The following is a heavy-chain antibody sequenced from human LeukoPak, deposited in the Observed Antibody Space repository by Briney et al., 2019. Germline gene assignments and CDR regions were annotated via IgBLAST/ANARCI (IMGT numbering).Heavy chain of an antibody. D-gene: IGHD1-26*01. V-gene: IGHV1-69*04. J-gene: IGHJ6*02. CDR3: ARKFWELRERYYYGMDV. CDR1: GYTXTSYG. CDR2: IIPILGIA. Sequence: GASVKVSCKASGYTXTSYGISWVRQAPGQGLEWMGRIIPILGIANYAQKFQGRVTITADKSTSTAYMELSSLRSEDTAVYYCARKFWELRERYYYGMDVWGQGTTVTVSS.